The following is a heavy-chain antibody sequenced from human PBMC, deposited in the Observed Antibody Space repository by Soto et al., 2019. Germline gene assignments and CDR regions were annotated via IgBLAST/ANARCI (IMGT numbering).Heavy chain of an antibody. J-gene: IGHJ6*02. Sequence: SETLSLTCTVSGGSISSGDYYWCWIRQPSGKGLEWIGYIYYSGSSYYNPSLKRRVTISVDTSKYHVSLKLSSLTAAVTSGYYCARDHSSWYPAYNYGMDVWGQGTTVTVSS. V-gene: IGHV4-30-4*01. D-gene: IGHD6-13*01. CDR2: IYYSGSS. CDR1: GGSISSGDYY. CDR3: ARDHSSWYPAYNYGMDV.